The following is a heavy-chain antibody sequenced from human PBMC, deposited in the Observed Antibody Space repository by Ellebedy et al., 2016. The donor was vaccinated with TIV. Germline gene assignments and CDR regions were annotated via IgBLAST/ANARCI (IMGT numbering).Heavy chain of an antibody. V-gene: IGHV4-34*01. CDR1: GGSFSGYY. D-gene: IGHD5/OR15-5a*01. J-gene: IGHJ4*02. Sequence: SETLSLTXAVYGGSFSGYYWSWIRQPPGKGLEWIGEINHSGSTNFNPSLKSRITTSVDTSKNHFSLNLTSVTAADTAVYYCARGAFVVYPNYYFDYWGQGTPVTVSS. CDR3: ARGAFVVYPNYYFDY. CDR2: INHSGST.